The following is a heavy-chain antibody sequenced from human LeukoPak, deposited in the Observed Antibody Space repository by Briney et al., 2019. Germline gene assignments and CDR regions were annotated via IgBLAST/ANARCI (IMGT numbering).Heavy chain of an antibody. CDR1: GFTFSSYG. CDR2: IRYDGSNK. CDR3: AKDGGDYWVRWFDP. D-gene: IGHD4-17*01. V-gene: IGHV3-30*02. J-gene: IGHJ5*02. Sequence: GGSLRLSCAGSGFTFSSYGMHWVRQAPGKGLEWVAFIRYDGSNKYYADSVKGRFTISRDNSKNTLYLQMNSLRAEDTAVYYCAKDGGDYWVRWFDPWGQGTLVTVSS.